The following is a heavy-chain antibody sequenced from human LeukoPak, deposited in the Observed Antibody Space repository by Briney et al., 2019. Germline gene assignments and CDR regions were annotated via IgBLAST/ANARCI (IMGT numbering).Heavy chain of an antibody. J-gene: IGHJ4*02. Sequence: GGSLRLSCAASGFTFSSYSMNWDRQAPGKGLKWVSYISSSSSTIYYADSVKGRFTISRDNAKNSLYLQMNSLRAEDTAVYYCARDRRYSGSYFGNFDYWGQGTLVTVSS. D-gene: IGHD1-26*01. CDR2: ISSSSSTI. CDR3: ARDRRYSGSYFGNFDY. CDR1: GFTFSSYS. V-gene: IGHV3-48*01.